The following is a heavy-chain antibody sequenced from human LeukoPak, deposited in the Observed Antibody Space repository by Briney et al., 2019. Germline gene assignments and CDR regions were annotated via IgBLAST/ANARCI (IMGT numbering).Heavy chain of an antibody. Sequence: GASVKVSCKASGGTFSSYAISWVRQAPGQGLERMGGIIPISGTAIYAHKFQGRLTITADKSTSTAYMELSSLRSEDTAMYYCSSTRLARDISGYYYWGRGTLVTVSS. CDR2: IIPISGTA. CDR1: GGTFSSYA. J-gene: IGHJ4*02. V-gene: IGHV1-69*06. D-gene: IGHD3-22*01. CDR3: SSTRLARDISGYYY.